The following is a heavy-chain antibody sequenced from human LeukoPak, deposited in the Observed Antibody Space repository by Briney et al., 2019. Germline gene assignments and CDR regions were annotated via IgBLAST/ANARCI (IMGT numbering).Heavy chain of an antibody. CDR1: GFTFRSYG. J-gene: IGHJ4*02. Sequence: GRSLRLSCAASGFTFRSYGMHWVRQAPGKGLEWVAVISYDESYKYYADSVKGRFTISRDNAKNSLYLQMNSLRAEDTAVYYCARLREIPVFGVVTKSTSYFDYWGQGTLVTVSS. CDR2: ISYDESYK. CDR3: ARLREIPVFGVVTKSTSYFDY. D-gene: IGHD3-3*01. V-gene: IGHV3-30*03.